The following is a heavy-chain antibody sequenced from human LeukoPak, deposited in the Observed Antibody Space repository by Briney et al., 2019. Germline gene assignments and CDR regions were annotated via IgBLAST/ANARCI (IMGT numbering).Heavy chain of an antibody. Sequence: SETLSLTCTVSGGSISSSSYYWGWIRQPPGKGLEWIGYIYYSGSTNYNPSLKSRVTISVDTSKNQFSLKLSSVTAADTAVYYCARQSNYYYGMDVWGQGTTVTVSS. CDR1: GGSISSSSYY. V-gene: IGHV4-61*05. CDR2: IYYSGST. J-gene: IGHJ6*02. CDR3: ARQSNYYYGMDV.